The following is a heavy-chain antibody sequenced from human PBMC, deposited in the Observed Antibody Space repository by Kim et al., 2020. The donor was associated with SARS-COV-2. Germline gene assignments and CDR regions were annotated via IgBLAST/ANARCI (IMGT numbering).Heavy chain of an antibody. CDR1: GLKFNIYS. Sequence: GGSLRLSCVVSGLKFNIYSMNWVRQAPGKGLEWVSYITGGSKIIDYADSVKGRFTISRDNAKNSLYLQMHNLKDEDTAVYFCTSGIQHAFGYWGQGTIVTGSS. CDR3: TSGIQHAFGY. J-gene: IGHJ4*02. D-gene: IGHD5-18*01. CDR2: ITGGSKII. V-gene: IGHV3-48*02.